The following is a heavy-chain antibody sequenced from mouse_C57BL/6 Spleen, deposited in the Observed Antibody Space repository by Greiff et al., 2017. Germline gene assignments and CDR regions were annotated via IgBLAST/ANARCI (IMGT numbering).Heavy chain of an antibody. D-gene: IGHD1-1*01. Sequence: QVQLQQSGAELVKPGASVKISCKASGYAFSSYWMNWVKQRPGKGLEWIGQIYPGDGDTNYNGKFKGKATLTADKSSSTAYMQLSSLTSEDSAVYFCARSGVYGSNYAMDYWGQGTSVTVSS. CDR3: ARSGVYGSNYAMDY. CDR1: GYAFSSYW. V-gene: IGHV1-80*01. CDR2: IYPGDGDT. J-gene: IGHJ4*01.